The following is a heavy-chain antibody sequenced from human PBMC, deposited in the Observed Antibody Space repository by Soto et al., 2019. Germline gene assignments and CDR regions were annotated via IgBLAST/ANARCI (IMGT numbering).Heavy chain of an antibody. CDR3: ARDRGAVVGQYFDY. CDR2: VSSSGDTG. V-gene: IGHV3-11*01. Sequence: QVQLVASGGGLVKPGGSLRLSCAASGFTFSAYYMSWIRQAPGKGLEWISYVSSSGDTGNYADSVKGRFTVSRDNAKNSLYLQMNSLIADDTAVYYCARDRGAVVGQYFDYWGQGTLVTVSS. J-gene: IGHJ4*02. CDR1: GFTFSAYY. D-gene: IGHD6-19*01.